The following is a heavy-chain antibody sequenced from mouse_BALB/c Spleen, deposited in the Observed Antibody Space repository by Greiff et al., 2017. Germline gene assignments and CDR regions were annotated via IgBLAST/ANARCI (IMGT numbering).Heavy chain of an antibody. CDR2: ISSGSSTI. CDR3: ARGGNYEDYYAMDY. V-gene: IGHV5-17*02. Sequence: EVKVEESGGGLVQPGGSRKLSCAASGFTFSSFGMHWVRQAPEKGLEWVAYISSGSSTIYYADTVKGRFTISRDNPKNTLFLQMTSLRSEDTAMYYCARGGNYEDYYAMDYWGQGTSVTVSS. CDR1: GFTFSSFG. J-gene: IGHJ4*01. D-gene: IGHD2-1*01.